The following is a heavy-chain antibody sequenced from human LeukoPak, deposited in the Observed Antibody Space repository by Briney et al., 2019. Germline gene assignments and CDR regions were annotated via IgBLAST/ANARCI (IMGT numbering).Heavy chain of an antibody. Sequence: GGSLRLSCPASGFTFSSYAMSWVRQAPGKGLEWVSAISGSGGSTYYADSVKGRFTISRDNSKNTLYLQMNSLRAEDTAVYYCAKGPYGSGSSRDYWGQGTLVTVSS. V-gene: IGHV3-23*01. CDR3: AKGPYGSGSSRDY. J-gene: IGHJ4*02. D-gene: IGHD3-10*01. CDR2: ISGSGGST. CDR1: GFTFSSYA.